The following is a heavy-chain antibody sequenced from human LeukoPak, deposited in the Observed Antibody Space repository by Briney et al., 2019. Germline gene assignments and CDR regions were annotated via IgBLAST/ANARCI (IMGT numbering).Heavy chain of an antibody. J-gene: IGHJ4*02. V-gene: IGHV4-61*08. Sequence: SETLSLTCTVSGGSISSGGYYWSWIRQPPGKGLEWIGYIYYSGSTNYNPSLKSRVTISVDTSKNQFSLKLSSVTAADTAVYYCASTYGRGGYFDYWGQGTLVTVSS. CDR3: ASTYGRGGYFDY. CDR2: IYYSGST. CDR1: GGSISSGGYY. D-gene: IGHD3-16*01.